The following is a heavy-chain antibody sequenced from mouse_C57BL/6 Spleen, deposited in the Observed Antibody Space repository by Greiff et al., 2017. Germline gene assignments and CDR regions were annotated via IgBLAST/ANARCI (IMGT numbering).Heavy chain of an antibody. CDR2: INPSSGST. J-gene: IGHJ2*01. Sequence: QVQLKQSGAELAKPGASVKLSCKASGYTFPSYWMHWVKQRPGQGLEWIGYINPSSGSTKYNQKFKDKATLTADKSSSTAYMQLSSLTYEDSAVYYCAREEKYSSGSLWGQGTTLTVSS. D-gene: IGHD3-2*02. CDR1: GYTFPSYW. CDR3: AREEKYSSGSL. V-gene: IGHV1-7*01.